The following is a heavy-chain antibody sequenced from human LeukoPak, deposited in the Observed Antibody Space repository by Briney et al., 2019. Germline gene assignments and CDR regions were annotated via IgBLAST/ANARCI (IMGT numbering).Heavy chain of an antibody. CDR1: GNTFTGYY. CDR2: INPNSGGT. J-gene: IGHJ3*02. Sequence: ASVKVSCKASGNTFTGYYMHWVRQAPGQGLEWMGWINPNSGGTNYAQKFQGRVTMTRDTSISTAYMELSRLRSDDTAVYYCARVSKQQLARVAFDIWGQGTMVTVSS. CDR3: ARVSKQQLARVAFDI. D-gene: IGHD6-13*01. V-gene: IGHV1-2*02.